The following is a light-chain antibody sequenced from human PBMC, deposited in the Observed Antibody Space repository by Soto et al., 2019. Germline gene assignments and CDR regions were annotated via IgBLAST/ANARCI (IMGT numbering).Light chain of an antibody. Sequence: DIVMTQSPDSLAVSLGERATINCKSSQSVLYSSNTKTSLAWYQQKPGQPPKLLIYWASTRESGVPDRFSGSGSGTDFNLTISSLQAEAVAVYYCQQYYSTLLTLGHGTKVESK. CDR3: QQYYSTLLT. J-gene: IGKJ1*01. CDR2: WAS. CDR1: QSVLYSSNTKTS. V-gene: IGKV4-1*01.